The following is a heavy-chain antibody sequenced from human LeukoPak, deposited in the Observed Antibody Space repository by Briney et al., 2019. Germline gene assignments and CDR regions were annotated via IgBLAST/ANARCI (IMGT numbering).Heavy chain of an antibody. J-gene: IGHJ6*03. Sequence: SVKVSCKTSGYTFTIYNINWVRQATGQGLEWMGGIIPIFGTANYAQKFQGRVTITADKSTSTAYMELSSLRSEDTAVYYCARAPGGYSYGSRYYYYYMDVWGKGTTVTVSS. CDR2: IIPIFGTA. CDR1: GYTFTIYN. CDR3: ARAPGGYSYGSRYYYYYMDV. V-gene: IGHV1-69*06. D-gene: IGHD5-18*01.